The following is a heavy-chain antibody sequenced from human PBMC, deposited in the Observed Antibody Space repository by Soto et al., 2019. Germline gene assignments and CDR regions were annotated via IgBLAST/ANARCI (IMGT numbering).Heavy chain of an antibody. Sequence: VGSLRLSCAAPGFTFSDSYTSWIRQAPGKGLEWISYITFSGNTVYYADSLKGRFTISRDNAKNSLYLQMNRLRAEDTAVYYCARVSWREKYGMDVWGQGTTVTVSS. J-gene: IGHJ6*02. CDR3: ARVSWREKYGMDV. CDR2: ITFSGNTV. CDR1: GFTFSDSY. V-gene: IGHV3-11*01.